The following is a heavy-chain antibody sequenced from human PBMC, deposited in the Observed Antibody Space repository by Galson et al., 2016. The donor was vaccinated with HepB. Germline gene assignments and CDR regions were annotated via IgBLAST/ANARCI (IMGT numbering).Heavy chain of an antibody. CDR1: GFTFSTSY. Sequence: SLRLSCAASGFTFSTSYMHWVRQAPGKGLEWVAIIWSDGSGDYADSARGRFTISRDSSKSTLYLQMNSLSVDDTAVYYCVREGGCDSCQSGGFDSWGQGTLVTVSS. CDR2: IWSDGSG. J-gene: IGHJ5*01. CDR3: VREGGCDSCQSGGFDS. D-gene: IGHD2-2*01. V-gene: IGHV3-33*01.